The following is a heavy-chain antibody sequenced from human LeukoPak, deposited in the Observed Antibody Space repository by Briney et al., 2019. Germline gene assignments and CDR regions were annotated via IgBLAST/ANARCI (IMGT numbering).Heavy chain of an antibody. D-gene: IGHD1-7*01. CDR2: ISAYNGQT. CDR3: AGVAGFYWNSDSFDS. CDR1: GYTFTTYG. J-gene: IGHJ4*02. V-gene: IGHV1-18*01. Sequence: ASVKVSCKASGYTFTTYGISWVRQAPGQGLEWMGWISAYNGQTNYAQKLQGRVTMTTDTSTKTAYMELRSLGSDDTAVHHCAGVAGFYWNSDSFDSWGQGTHVTVSS.